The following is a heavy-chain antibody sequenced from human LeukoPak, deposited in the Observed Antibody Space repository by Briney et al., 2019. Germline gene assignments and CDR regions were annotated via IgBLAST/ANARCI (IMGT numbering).Heavy chain of an antibody. CDR3: ATLSIMITFGGVSAWFDP. Sequence: PSQTLSLTCAVSGGSISSGGYSWSWIRQPPGKGLEWIGYIYHSGSTYYNPSLKSRVTISVDRSKNQFSLKLSSVTAADTALYYCATLSIMITFGGVSAWFDPWGQGTLVTVSS. J-gene: IGHJ5*02. CDR1: GGSISSGGYS. CDR2: IYHSGST. V-gene: IGHV4-30-2*01. D-gene: IGHD3-16*01.